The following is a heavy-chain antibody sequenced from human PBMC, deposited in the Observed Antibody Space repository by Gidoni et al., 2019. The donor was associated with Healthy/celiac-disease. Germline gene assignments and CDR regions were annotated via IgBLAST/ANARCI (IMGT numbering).Heavy chain of an antibody. V-gene: IGHV3-23*01. J-gene: IGHJ2*01. CDR2: ISGSGGST. CDR1: GFTFSIYA. D-gene: IGHD6-13*01. Sequence: EVQLLESGGGLVQPGGSLRLSCAASGFTFSIYAMSWVRQAPGKGLEWVSAISGSGGSTYYADSVKGRLTISRDNSKNTLYLQMNSLRAEDTAVYYCAKNTGWGDTYSSSWYRGYFDLWGRGTLVTVSS. CDR3: AKNTGWGDTYSSSWYRGYFDL.